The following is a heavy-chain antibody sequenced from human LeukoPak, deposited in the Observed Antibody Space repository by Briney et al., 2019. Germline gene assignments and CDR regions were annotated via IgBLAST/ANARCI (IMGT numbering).Heavy chain of an antibody. Sequence: PSQTLSLTCTVSGGSISSGSYYWSWIRQPAGKGLEWIGRIYTSGSTNYNPSLKTRVIISVDTSKNQFSLKLSSVTAADTAVYYCARGFGYCSGGSCYSGVAGFDYWGQGTLVTVSS. D-gene: IGHD2-15*01. CDR2: IYTSGST. CDR1: GGSISSGSYY. CDR3: ARGFGYCSGGSCYSGVAGFDY. V-gene: IGHV4-61*02. J-gene: IGHJ4*02.